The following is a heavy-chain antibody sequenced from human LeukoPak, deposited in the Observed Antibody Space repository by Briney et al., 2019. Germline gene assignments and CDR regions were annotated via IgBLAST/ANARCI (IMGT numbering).Heavy chain of an antibody. CDR1: GFTFSSYS. D-gene: IGHD3-9*01. J-gene: IGHJ4*02. V-gene: IGHV3-21*01. Sequence: AGGSLRLSCAASGFTFSSYSMNWVRQAPGKGLEWVSSISSSSSYIYYADSVKGRFTISRDNAKNSLYLQMNSLRAEDTAVYYCARGPYYDILTGYYSPPRFDYWGQGTLVTVSS. CDR2: ISSSSSYI. CDR3: ARGPYYDILTGYYSPPRFDY.